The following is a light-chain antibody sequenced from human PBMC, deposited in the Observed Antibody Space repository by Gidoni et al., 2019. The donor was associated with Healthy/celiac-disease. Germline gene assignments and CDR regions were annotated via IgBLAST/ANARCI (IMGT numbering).Light chain of an antibody. CDR2: GAS. Sequence: ELVLTQSPGTLSLSPGERATLSCKASQSVRSSYLAWYQQKPGQAPRLLIYGASSRATGIPDRCSGSGSGTDFTLTISRLEPEDCAVYYCQQYGSSVWTFGQGTKVEIK. V-gene: IGKV3-20*01. CDR1: QSVRSSY. J-gene: IGKJ1*01. CDR3: QQYGSSVWT.